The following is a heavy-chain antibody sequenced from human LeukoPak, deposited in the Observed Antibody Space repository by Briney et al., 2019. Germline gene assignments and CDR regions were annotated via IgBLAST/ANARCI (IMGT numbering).Heavy chain of an antibody. Sequence: SEALSLTCTVSGGSISSYYWSWIRQPPGKGLEWIGYIYYSGSTNYNPSLKSRVTISVDTSKNQFSLKLSSVTAADTAVYYCARGTGTTAYWGQGTLVTVSS. D-gene: IGHD1-1*01. V-gene: IGHV4-59*01. CDR3: ARGTGTTAY. J-gene: IGHJ4*02. CDR2: IYYSGST. CDR1: GGSISSYY.